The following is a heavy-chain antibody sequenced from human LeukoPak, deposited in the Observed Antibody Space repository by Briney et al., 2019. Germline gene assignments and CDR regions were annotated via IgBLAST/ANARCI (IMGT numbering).Heavy chain of an antibody. J-gene: IGHJ4*02. CDR1: GGSISSYY. CDR3: ARELGGLQGDLLGY. V-gene: IGHV4-59*01. CDR2: IYYSGST. Sequence: LETLSLTCTVSGGSISSYYWGWIRKPPGKGPEWIGYIYYSGSTNYNPSLKSRVTISVDTSKNQFSLKLSSVTAADTAVYYCARELGGLQGDLLGYWGQGTLVTVSS. D-gene: IGHD5-24*01.